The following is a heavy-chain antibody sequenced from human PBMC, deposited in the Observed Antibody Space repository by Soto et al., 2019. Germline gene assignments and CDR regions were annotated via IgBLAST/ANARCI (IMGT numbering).Heavy chain of an antibody. J-gene: IGHJ4*02. Sequence: GGSLRLSCAASGFTFSSYSMNWVRQAPGKGLEWVSAISGSGVSTYYADSVKGRFTISRDNSKNTLYLQMNSLRAEDTAVYYCAKSPGMYYYDSSGYYHYDYWGQGTLVTVSS. CDR3: AKSPGMYYYDSSGYYHYDY. D-gene: IGHD3-22*01. CDR1: GFTFSSYS. CDR2: ISGSGVST. V-gene: IGHV3-23*01.